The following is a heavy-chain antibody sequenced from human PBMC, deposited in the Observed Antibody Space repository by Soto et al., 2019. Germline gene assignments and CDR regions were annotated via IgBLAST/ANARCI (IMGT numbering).Heavy chain of an antibody. D-gene: IGHD3-10*01. CDR3: APPNPGSSHFDY. CDR2: IHQSGSP. Sequence: QVQLQESGPGLVKPSGILSLTCAVSGGSFSSRSYWSWVRQPPGKGLAWIGEIHQSGSPSYNPSPTSRAALSLDASKIQFPLNLSPLPAAYTATFYCAPPNPGSSHFDYWGQGHLVTVSS. J-gene: IGHJ4*02. V-gene: IGHV4-4*02. CDR1: GGSFSSRSY.